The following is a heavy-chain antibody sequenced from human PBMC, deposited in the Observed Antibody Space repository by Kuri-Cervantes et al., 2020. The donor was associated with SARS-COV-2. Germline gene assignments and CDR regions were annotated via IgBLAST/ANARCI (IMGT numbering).Heavy chain of an antibody. J-gene: IGHJ4*02. CDR3: AKIFSPGDY. CDR1: GFTFSSYW. Sequence: GGSLRLSCAASGFTFSSYWMSWVRQAPGKGLEWVANIKQDGSEKYYVDSVKGRFTISRDNSKNTLYLQMNSLRAEDTAVYYCAKIFSPGDYWGQGTLVTVSS. D-gene: IGHD3-3*01. CDR2: IKQDGSEK. V-gene: IGHV3-7*02.